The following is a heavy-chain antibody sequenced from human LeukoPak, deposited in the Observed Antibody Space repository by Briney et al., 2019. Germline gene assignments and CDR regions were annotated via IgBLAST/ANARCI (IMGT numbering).Heavy chain of an antibody. CDR3: AKDGYSSGWTN. Sequence: GGSLRLSCAASGFTFSSYAMSWVRQAPGKGLEWVSLINDSGGNTYYADSVKGRFTISRDNSKNTLFLQMSSLRAEDTAVYYCAKDGYSSGWTNWGQGTLVTVSS. D-gene: IGHD6-19*01. CDR1: GFTFSSYA. CDR2: INDSGGNT. J-gene: IGHJ4*02. V-gene: IGHV3-23*01.